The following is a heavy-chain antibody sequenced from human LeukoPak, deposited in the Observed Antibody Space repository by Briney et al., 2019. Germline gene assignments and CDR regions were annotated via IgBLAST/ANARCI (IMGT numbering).Heavy chain of an antibody. D-gene: IGHD4-17*01. J-gene: IGHJ3*02. CDR3: ARVQTTVTPLDAFDI. CDR2: INPSGGST. CDR1: GYTFTSYY. V-gene: IGHV1-46*01. Sequence: ASVKVSCKASGYTFTSYYMHWVRQAPGQGLEWMGIINPSGGSTSYAQKFQGRVTMTRDTSTSTVYMELNSLRSEDTAVYYCARVQTTVTPLDAFDIWGQGTMVTVSS.